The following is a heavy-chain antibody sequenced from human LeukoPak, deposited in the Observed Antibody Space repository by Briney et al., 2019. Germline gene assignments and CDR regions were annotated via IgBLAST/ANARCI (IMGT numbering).Heavy chain of an antibody. Sequence: GGSLRLSCAASGFTFSPYWTHWVRQAPGKGLVWFSRINIDGRSTTYADSVKGRFTISRDNAKNTLYLQMNSLRAEDTAVYYCATEVPGSYYFDYWGQGTLATVST. D-gene: IGHD3-10*01. CDR1: GFTFSPYW. V-gene: IGHV3-74*01. CDR2: INIDGRST. CDR3: ATEVPGSYYFDY. J-gene: IGHJ4*02.